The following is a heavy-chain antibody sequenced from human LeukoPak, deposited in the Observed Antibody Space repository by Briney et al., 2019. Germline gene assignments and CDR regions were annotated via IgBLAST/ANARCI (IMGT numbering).Heavy chain of an antibody. V-gene: IGHV4-59*01. Sequence: SETLSLTCTVSGGSISSYYWSWIRQPPGKGLEWIGYIFYSGGANYNPSLKSRVTISVDTSKNQFSLKLASVTAADTAVYYCARVYYSNSYDYWYFDLWGRGTLVTVSS. J-gene: IGHJ2*01. CDR1: GGSISSYY. CDR2: IFYSGGA. D-gene: IGHD6-13*01. CDR3: ARVYYSNSYDYWYFDL.